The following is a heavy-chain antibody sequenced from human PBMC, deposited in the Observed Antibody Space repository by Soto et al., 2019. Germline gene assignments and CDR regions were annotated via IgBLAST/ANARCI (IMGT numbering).Heavy chain of an antibody. J-gene: IGHJ4*02. V-gene: IGHV4-4*02. D-gene: IGHD4-17*01. Sequence: SETLSLTCAASGGSISCSNWWSWVRQPPGKGLQWMGEIYQSGSPNYNPPLKSRVTISVDKSKNQFSLKLNSVTAADTAVYYCARDMGYGGNGLDYWGQGSLVTVSS. CDR1: GGSISCSNW. CDR2: IYQSGSP. CDR3: ARDMGYGGNGLDY.